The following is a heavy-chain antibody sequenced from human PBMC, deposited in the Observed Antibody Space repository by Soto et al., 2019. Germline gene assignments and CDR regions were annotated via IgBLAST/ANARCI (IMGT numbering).Heavy chain of an antibody. J-gene: IGHJ4*02. V-gene: IGHV4-31*03. CDR1: FGSLRDRGAC. Sequence: PLSPTCTVVFGSLRDRGACGIWLRPHPGKGLEWIGYIYYSGRTYYNPSLKSRVTISVDTSKNQFSLKLSSVTAADTVVYYCAREGKLFGEVFELWGQGTLVTVSS. CDR3: AREGKLFGEVFEL. D-gene: IGHD3-10*02. CDR2: IYYSGRT.